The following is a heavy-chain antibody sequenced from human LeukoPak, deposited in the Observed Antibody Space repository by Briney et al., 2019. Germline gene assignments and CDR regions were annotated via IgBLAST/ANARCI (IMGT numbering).Heavy chain of an antibody. CDR1: GGSISSGSYY. J-gene: IGHJ5*02. Sequence: SETLSLTCTVSGGSISSGSYYWSWIRQPAGKGLEWIGRIYTSGSTNYNPSLKSRVTISVDTSKNQFSLKLSSVTAADTAVYYCARDPIDLRYMATPALGQGTLVTVSS. D-gene: IGHD5-24*01. CDR2: IYTSGST. V-gene: IGHV4-61*02. CDR3: ARDPIDLRYMATPA.